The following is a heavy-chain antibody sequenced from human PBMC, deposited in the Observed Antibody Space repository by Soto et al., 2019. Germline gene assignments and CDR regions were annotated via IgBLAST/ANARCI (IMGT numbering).Heavy chain of an antibody. CDR1: GYSFTSYW. J-gene: IGHJ6*03. CDR3: ARHVNWFGELLSSPLYYYYYMDV. D-gene: IGHD3-10*01. V-gene: IGHV5-51*01. CDR2: IYPGDSDT. Sequence: PGESLKISCKGSGYSFTSYWIGWVRQMPGKGLEWMGIIYPGDSDTRYSPSFQGQVTISADKSISTAYLQWSSLKASDTAMYYCARHVNWFGELLSSPLYYYYYMDVWGKGTTVTVSS.